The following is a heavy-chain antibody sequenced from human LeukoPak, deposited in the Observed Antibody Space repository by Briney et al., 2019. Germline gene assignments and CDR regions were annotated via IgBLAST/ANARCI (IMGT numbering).Heavy chain of an antibody. CDR2: ISGRGGST. J-gene: IGHJ4*02. D-gene: IGHD3-22*01. CDR1: GFTFSSYW. CDR3: AKERADPSGYEPFDY. V-gene: IGHV3-23*01. Sequence: GGSLRLSCAASGFTFSSYWMHWVRQAPGKGLAWVSIISGRGGSTYYTDSVKGRFTISRDNSKNTLYLQMNSLRAEDTAVYYCAKERADPSGYEPFDYCGQGTLVTASS.